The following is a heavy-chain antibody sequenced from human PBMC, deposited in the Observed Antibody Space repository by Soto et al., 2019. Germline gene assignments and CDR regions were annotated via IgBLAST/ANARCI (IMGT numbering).Heavy chain of an antibody. CDR3: ARDGVITIFGVVITDITSHYYYYGMEV. D-gene: IGHD3-3*01. J-gene: IGHJ6*02. CDR2: ISAYNVNT. V-gene: IGHV1-18*01. Sequence: EASVKVSCKASGYTFTIYGVSWVREAPGQGLEWMGWISAYNVNTNYAQKVQGRVTMTKDTSTSTAYMEMRSLRSNYTAVYYCARDGVITIFGVVITDITSHYYYYGMEVWGQGTTVTVSS. CDR1: GYTFTIYG.